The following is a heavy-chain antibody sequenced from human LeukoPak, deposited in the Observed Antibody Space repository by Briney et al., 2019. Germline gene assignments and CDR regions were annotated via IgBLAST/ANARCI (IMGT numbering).Heavy chain of an antibody. V-gene: IGHV3-21*01. D-gene: IGHD3-3*01. CDR2: ISSSGSYI. CDR3: ARGAGTIFGEYYYYMDV. J-gene: IGHJ6*03. CDR1: GVTFSDSA. Sequence: GGSLRLSCAASGVTFSDSAMTRVRQVPVKGLEWVSSISSSGSYIYYADSVKGRFTISRDNAKSSLYLEMNSLSADDTAVYHCARGAGTIFGEYYYYMDVWGKGTAVTVSS.